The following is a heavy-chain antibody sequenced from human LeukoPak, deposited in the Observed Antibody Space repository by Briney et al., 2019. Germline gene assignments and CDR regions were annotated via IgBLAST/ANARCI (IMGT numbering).Heavy chain of an antibody. CDR2: IKSKTDGGTT. D-gene: IGHD3-22*01. CDR3: ARDIPYYYDPPPYDAFDI. J-gene: IGHJ3*02. CDR1: GFTFSNAW. V-gene: IGHV3-15*07. Sequence: GGSLRLSCAASGFTFSNAWMNWVRQAPGKGLEWVGRIKSKTDGGTTDYAAPVKGRFTISRDDSKNTLYLQMNSLKTEDTAVYYCARDIPYYYDPPPYDAFDIWGQGTMVTVSS.